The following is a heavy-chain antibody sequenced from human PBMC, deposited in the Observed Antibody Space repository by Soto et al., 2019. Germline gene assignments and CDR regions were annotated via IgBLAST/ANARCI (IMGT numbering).Heavy chain of an antibody. CDR2: ISWNSGSI. V-gene: IGHV3-9*01. D-gene: IGHD3-22*01. J-gene: IGHJ4*02. CDR1: GFTFDDYA. Sequence: PGGSLRLSCAASGFTFDDYAMHWVRQAPGKGLEWVSGISWNSGSIGYADSVKGRFTISRDDAKNSLYLQMNSLRAEDTALYYCAKGGFAYYDSSGPSDYWGQGTLVTVSS. CDR3: AKGGFAYYDSSGPSDY.